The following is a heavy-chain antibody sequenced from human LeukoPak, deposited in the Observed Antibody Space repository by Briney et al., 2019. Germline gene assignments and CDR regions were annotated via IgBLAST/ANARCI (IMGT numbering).Heavy chain of an antibody. CDR2: IYTSGST. CDR3: ARDRGYSYGFFSFFAFDI. D-gene: IGHD5-18*01. V-gene: IGHV4-4*07. CDR1: GGSISSYY. J-gene: IGHJ3*02. Sequence: TSETLSLTCTVSGGSISSYYWSWIRQPAGKGLEWIGRIYTSGSTNYNPSLKSRVTMSVDTSKNQFSLKRSSVTAADTAVYYCARDRGYSYGFFSFFAFDIWGQGTMVTVSS.